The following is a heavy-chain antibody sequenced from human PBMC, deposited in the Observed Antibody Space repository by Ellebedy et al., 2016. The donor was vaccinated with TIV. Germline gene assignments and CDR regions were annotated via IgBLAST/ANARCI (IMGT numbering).Heavy chain of an antibody. Sequence: GGSLRLXXAASGFTFSSYGMHWVRQAPGKGLEWVAVIWYDGSNKYYADSVKGRFTISRDNAKNSLYLQMNSLRAEDTAVYYCAKGGVVVVAATPYWGQGTLVTVSS. CDR1: GFTFSSYG. V-gene: IGHV3-33*03. J-gene: IGHJ4*02. CDR2: IWYDGSNK. D-gene: IGHD2-15*01. CDR3: AKGGVVVVAATPY.